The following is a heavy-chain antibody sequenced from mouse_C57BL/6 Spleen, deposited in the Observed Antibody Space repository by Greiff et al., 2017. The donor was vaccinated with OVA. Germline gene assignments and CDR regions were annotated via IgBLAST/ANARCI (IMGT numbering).Heavy chain of an antibody. D-gene: IGHD2-4*01. CDR2: INPNYGTT. J-gene: IGHJ1*03. CDR1: GYSFTDYN. V-gene: IGHV1-39*01. Sequence: EVKLMESGPELVKPGASVKISCKASGYSFTDYNMNWVKQSNGKSLEWIGVINPNYGTTSYNQKFKGKATLTVDQSSSTAYMQLNSLTSEDSAVYYCARGDFLDYPYWYFDVWGTGTTVTVSS. CDR3: ARGDFLDYPYWYFDV.